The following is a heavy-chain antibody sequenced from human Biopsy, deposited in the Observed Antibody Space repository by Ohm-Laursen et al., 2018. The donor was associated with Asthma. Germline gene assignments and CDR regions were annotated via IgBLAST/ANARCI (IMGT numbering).Heavy chain of an antibody. D-gene: IGHD3-3*02. J-gene: IGHJ1*01. CDR3: ARTFHFWSPYHAEHYQL. CDR2: IKHDGSEN. V-gene: IGHV3-7*02. Sequence: GSLRLSCTASGFTFGDYWMSWVRQVPGRGLEWVANIKHDGSENNYVDSLKGRFTISRDNAKNSLYLQMNSLRAEDTAVYYCARTFHFWSPYHAEHYQLRGQGTLVTVSS. CDR1: GFTFGDYW.